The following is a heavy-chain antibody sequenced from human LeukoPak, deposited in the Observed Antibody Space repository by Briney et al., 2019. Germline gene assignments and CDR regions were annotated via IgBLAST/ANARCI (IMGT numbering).Heavy chain of an antibody. CDR1: GGSISSYY. Sequence: SETLSLTCTVSGGSISSYYWSWIRQPPGKGLEWIGYIYYSGSTNYNPSLKSRVTISVDTSKNQFSLKLSSVTAADTAVYYCARDSNSGSAGGFDYWGQGTLVTVSS. V-gene: IGHV4-59*01. CDR2: IYYSGST. CDR3: ARDSNSGSAGGFDY. J-gene: IGHJ4*02. D-gene: IGHD1-26*01.